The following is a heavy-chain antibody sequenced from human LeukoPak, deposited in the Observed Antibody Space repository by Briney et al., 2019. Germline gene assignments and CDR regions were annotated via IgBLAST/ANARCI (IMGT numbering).Heavy chain of an antibody. CDR3: ASGRGRQYYDSSGYYSFDY. Sequence: ETLSLTCTVSGGSISSSSYYWGWVRQAPGKGLEWVSAISGSGGSTYYADSVKGRFTISRDNSKNTLYLQMNSLRAEDTAVYYCASGRGRQYYDSSGYYSFDYWGQGTLVTVSS. J-gene: IGHJ4*02. D-gene: IGHD3-22*01. CDR1: GGSISSSSYY. CDR2: ISGSGGST. V-gene: IGHV3-23*01.